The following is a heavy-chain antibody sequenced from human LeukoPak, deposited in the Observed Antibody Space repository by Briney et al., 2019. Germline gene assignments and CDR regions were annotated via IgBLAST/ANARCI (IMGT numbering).Heavy chain of an antibody. Sequence: GASVKVSCKASGYTFISYAINWVRQAPGQGLEWMGWISAYNGNTNYAQKVQGRVTMTTDTSTSTAYMEVRSLRSDDTAVYYCARRPRDEMFLTGDYWGQGTLVTVSS. CDR1: GYTFISYA. CDR2: ISAYNGNT. D-gene: IGHD3-10*02. V-gene: IGHV1-18*01. J-gene: IGHJ4*02. CDR3: ARRPRDEMFLTGDY.